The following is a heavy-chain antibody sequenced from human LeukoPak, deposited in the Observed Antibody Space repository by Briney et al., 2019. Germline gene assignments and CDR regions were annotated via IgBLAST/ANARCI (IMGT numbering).Heavy chain of an antibody. J-gene: IGHJ5*02. V-gene: IGHV1-18*01. CDR3: ARVGVVVPAAWFDP. D-gene: IGHD2-2*01. Sequence: ASVKVSCKASGYNFGIFGISWVRQAPGQGLEWMGWISANNGNTNYAQNLQGRVTMTTDTSTSTAYMELGSLRSDDTAVYYCARVGVVVPAAWFDPWGQGTLVTVSS. CDR2: ISANNGNT. CDR1: GYNFGIFG.